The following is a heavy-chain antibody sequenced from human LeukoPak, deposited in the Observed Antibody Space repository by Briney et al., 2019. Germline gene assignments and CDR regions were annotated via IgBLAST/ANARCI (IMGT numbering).Heavy chain of an antibody. CDR3: VKSSMEALSSPLVH. CDR2: IYPGDSDT. CDR1: GYSFTNYW. D-gene: IGHD2/OR15-2a*01. J-gene: IGHJ4*02. V-gene: IGHV5-51*01. Sequence: GESLKISCKGSGYSFTNYWIGWVRQMPGKGLEWMGIIYPGDSDTRYSPSFQGQVTISADKSISTAYLQWSSLKASDTAMYYCVKSSMEALSSPLVHWGQGTLVTVSS.